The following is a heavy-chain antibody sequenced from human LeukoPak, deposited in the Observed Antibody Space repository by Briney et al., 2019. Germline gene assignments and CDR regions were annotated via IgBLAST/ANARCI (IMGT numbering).Heavy chain of an antibody. D-gene: IGHD5-12*01. V-gene: IGHV4-59*08. CDR1: GGSISSDY. J-gene: IGHJ3*02. CDR2: IYSSGST. Sequence: SETLSLTCTVSGGSISSDYWSWIRQPPGKGLEWIGYIYSSGSTNYNPSLKSRVTISKDTSKNQFSLKLSPVTAADTAVYYCARHGFDAFDIWGQGTMVTVSS. CDR3: ARHGFDAFDI.